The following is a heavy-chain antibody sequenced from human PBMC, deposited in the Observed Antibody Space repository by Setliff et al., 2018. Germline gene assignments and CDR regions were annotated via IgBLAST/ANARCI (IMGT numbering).Heavy chain of an antibody. J-gene: IGHJ4*01. CDR2: IDPDGIGK. V-gene: IGHV3-7*01. CDR3: AKSPHDFWSGRVFFDY. Sequence: PGGSLRLSCAASGFTFNKYWMTWVRQAPGKGLEWVANIDPDGIGKYYIDSVRGRFTISRDNAQNTLYLHMNNLRAEDSAVYYCAKSPHDFWSGRVFFDYWGQGMLVTVSS. CDR1: GFTFNKYW. D-gene: IGHD3-3*01.